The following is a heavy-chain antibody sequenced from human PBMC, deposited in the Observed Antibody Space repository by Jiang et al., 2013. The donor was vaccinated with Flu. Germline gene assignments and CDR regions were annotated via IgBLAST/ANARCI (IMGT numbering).Heavy chain of an antibody. CDR3: ARNYYDSSGYNPEYFQH. V-gene: IGHV4-61*01. CDR2: IYYSGST. D-gene: IGHD3-22*01. CDR1: GSVSSGSYY. Sequence: GSVSSGSYYWSWIRQPPGKGLEWIGYIYYSGSTNYNPSLKSRVTISVDTSKNQFSLKLSSVTAADTAVYYCARNYYDSSGYNPEYFQHWGQGTLVTVSS. J-gene: IGHJ1*01.